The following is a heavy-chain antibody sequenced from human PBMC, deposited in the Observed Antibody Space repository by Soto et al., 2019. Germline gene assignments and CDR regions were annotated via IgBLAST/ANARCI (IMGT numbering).Heavy chain of an antibody. CDR1: GFTVSTKY. CDR3: TRDDVYCDGGGCYGVPMDV. D-gene: IGHD2-15*01. J-gene: IGHJ6*04. CDR2: IQSGGST. Sequence: EVQLVESGGGLVQPGGSLRLSCAASGFTVSTKYMSWVRQAPGKGLEWVSLIQSGGSTYYAGSVEGRFTISRDNSENMLFLQMNPVRVEDSAMYYCTRDDVYCDGGGCYGVPMDVWGKGNTVTVSA. V-gene: IGHV3-66*01.